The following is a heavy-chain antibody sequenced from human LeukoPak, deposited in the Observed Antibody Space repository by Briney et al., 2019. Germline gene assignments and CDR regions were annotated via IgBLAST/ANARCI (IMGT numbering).Heavy chain of an antibody. Sequence: SETLSLTCTVSGGSISSSSYYWGWIRQPPGKGLERIGSIYYSGSTYYNPSLKSRVTISVDTSKNQFSLKLSSVTAADTAVYYCASLTVTTFYFDYWGRGTLVTVSS. D-gene: IGHD4-17*01. V-gene: IGHV4-39*07. CDR2: IYYSGST. CDR3: ASLTVTTFYFDY. CDR1: GGSISSSSYY. J-gene: IGHJ4*02.